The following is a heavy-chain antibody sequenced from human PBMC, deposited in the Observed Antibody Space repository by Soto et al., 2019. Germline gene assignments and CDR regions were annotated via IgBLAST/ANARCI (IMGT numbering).Heavy chain of an antibody. Sequence: ASVKVSGKVSGYTLTDLSMHWVRQAPGKGLEWMGGFDPEDGETIYAQKFQGRVTMTEDTSTDTAYMELSSLRSEDTAVYYCATAGATIVYYGMDVWGQGTTVTVSS. CDR3: ATAGATIVYYGMDV. CDR1: GYTLTDLS. J-gene: IGHJ6*02. V-gene: IGHV1-24*01. D-gene: IGHD1-26*01. CDR2: FDPEDGET.